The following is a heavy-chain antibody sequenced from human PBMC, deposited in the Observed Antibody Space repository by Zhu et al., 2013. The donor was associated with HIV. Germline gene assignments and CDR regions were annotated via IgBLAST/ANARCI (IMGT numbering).Heavy chain of an antibody. J-gene: IGHJ6*02. Sequence: QVQLVQSGAEVKKPGSSVKVSCKASGGTFSSYAISWVRQAPGQGLEWMGGIIPIFGTANYAQKFQGRVTITADESTSTAYMELSSLRSEDTAVYYCARVDPPNRGMAVAGRGDYYGMDVWGQGTTVTVSS. CDR3: ARVDPPNRGMAVAGRGDYYGMDV. CDR1: GGTFSSYA. CDR2: IIPIFGTA. V-gene: IGHV1-69*01. D-gene: IGHD6-19*01.